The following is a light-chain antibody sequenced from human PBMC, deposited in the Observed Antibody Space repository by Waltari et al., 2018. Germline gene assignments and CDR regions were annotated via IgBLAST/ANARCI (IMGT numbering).Light chain of an antibody. CDR1: QNIGTY. CDR3: QIHERLPAT. V-gene: IGKV3-20*01. Sequence: LTQSPGTLSLSPGERPTLSCRDSQNIGTYLVWYQQKPGQPPRLLMYAASRRATGVPDRCSGSGSGADFSLTISRLEPEDCAVYYFQIHERLPATFGQGTRVEIK. CDR2: AAS. J-gene: IGKJ1*01.